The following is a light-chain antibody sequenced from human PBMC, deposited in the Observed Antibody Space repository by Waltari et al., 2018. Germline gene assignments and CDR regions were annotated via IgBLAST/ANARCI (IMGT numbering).Light chain of an antibody. CDR2: EGS. V-gene: IGLV2-23*01. Sequence: QSALTQPASVSGFPGQSITISCSGTGRDVGSYSLVSWYQKQPGKAPKLIIYEGSERPSGVSSRFSGAKSGDTASLTISGLQPEDEADYYCCSYAGSNSWVFGGGTKLTVL. J-gene: IGLJ3*02. CDR3: CSYAGSNSWV. CDR1: GRDVGSYSL.